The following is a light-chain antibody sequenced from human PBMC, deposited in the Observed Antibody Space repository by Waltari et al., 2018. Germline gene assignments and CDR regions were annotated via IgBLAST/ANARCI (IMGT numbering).Light chain of an antibody. CDR3: QQYNIRLT. CDR1: QRISSN. V-gene: IGKV3D-15*02. CDR2: GAT. J-gene: IGKJ4*01. Sequence: LPCWARQRISSNICWYQQKACQAPRLLISGATTGASGNPTRFSCSGCGKQFTLTSISLQSEDFAVYCCQQYNIRLTFGGGTKVDIK.